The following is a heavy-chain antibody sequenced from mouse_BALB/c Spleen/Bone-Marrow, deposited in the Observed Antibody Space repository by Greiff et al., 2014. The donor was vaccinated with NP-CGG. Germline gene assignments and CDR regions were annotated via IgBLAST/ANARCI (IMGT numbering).Heavy chain of an antibody. V-gene: IGHV2-9-2*01. CDR2: IWTGGGT. Sequence: VQLQQSGPGLVAPSQSLSITCTVSGFSFTSYAISWISQPQGKSLEWIGVIWTGGGTNYNSAFMSRLSISKYNSKGQVSLKRNSLQTDDTSIYYCVRDWSGNPYAMDYWGQGTSVTVSS. D-gene: IGHD1-3*01. J-gene: IGHJ4*01. CDR3: VRDWSGNPYAMDY. CDR1: GFSFTSYA.